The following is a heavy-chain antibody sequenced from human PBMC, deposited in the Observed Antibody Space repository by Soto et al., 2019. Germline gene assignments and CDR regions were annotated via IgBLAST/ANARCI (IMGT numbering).Heavy chain of an antibody. CDR3: VRDADKVPAGQHMVHGDY. J-gene: IGHJ4*01. D-gene: IGHD6-13*01. Sequence: PVGSLRLSCVPYWFRFSSYSMKWVRQASWKGLERLSYIDSRRSPTYYADTVEGRYTNSRDNAKNSVFLEMNSLRAEDTAVYYCVRDADKVPAGQHMVHGDYWG. CDR2: IDSRRSPT. V-gene: IGHV3-48*01. CDR1: WFRFSSYS.